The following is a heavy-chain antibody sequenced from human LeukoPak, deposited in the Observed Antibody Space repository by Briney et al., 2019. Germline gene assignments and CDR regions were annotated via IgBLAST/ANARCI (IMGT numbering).Heavy chain of an antibody. CDR2: ISYDGSNR. CDR3: ARVLHKRNYDSSDYYGY. J-gene: IGHJ4*02. V-gene: IGHV3-30*04. D-gene: IGHD3-22*01. Sequence: GGSLRLSCAASGFTFSSFAMHWVRQAPGKGLEWVTVISYDGSNRYYADSVKGRFTISRDNSKNTLYLQMNSLRPEDTAVYYCARVLHKRNYDSSDYYGYWGQGTLVTVSS. CDR1: GFTFSSFA.